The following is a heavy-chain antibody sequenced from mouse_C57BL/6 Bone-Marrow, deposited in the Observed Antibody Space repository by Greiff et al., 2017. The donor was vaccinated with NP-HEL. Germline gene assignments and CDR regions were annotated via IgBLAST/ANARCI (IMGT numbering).Heavy chain of an antibody. J-gene: IGHJ2*01. Sequence: EVKLMESGAELVRPGASVKLSCTASGFNIKDDYMHWVKQRPEQGLEWIGWIDPENGDTEYASKFQGKATITADTSSNTAYLQLSSLTSEDTAVYYCTTWPGYWGQGTTLTVSS. V-gene: IGHV14-4*01. CDR3: TTWPGY. CDR1: GFNIKDDY. CDR2: IDPENGDT.